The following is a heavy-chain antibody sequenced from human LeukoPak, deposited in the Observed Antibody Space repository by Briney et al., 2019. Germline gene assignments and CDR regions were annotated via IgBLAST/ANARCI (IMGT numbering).Heavy chain of an antibody. J-gene: IGHJ4*02. CDR3: AKSGGYGLIDY. CDR1: GASVSGSAYY. CDR2: IYSSGST. D-gene: IGHD1-26*01. V-gene: IGHV4-39*01. Sequence: SETLSLTCTVSGASVSGSAYYWGWIRQPPGKGLEWIGSIYSSGSTYYNASLQSRVTISIETSKNQISLRLNSVTAADTAMYYCAKSGGYGLIDYWGQGTLVTVSS.